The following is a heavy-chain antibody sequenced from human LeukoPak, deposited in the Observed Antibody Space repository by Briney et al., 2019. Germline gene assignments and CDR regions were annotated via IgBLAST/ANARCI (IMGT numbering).Heavy chain of an antibody. CDR1: GYTFTSYY. J-gene: IGHJ4*02. CDR2: INPSGGST. CDR3: ARDCGSDCYSLDY. V-gene: IGHV1-46*01. D-gene: IGHD2-21*02. Sequence: ASVKVSCKASGYTFTSYYMHWVRQAPGQGLEWMGIINPSGGSTSYAQKFQGRVTMTRDTSISTAYMELSRLRSDDTAVYYCARDCGSDCYSLDYWGQGTLVTVSS.